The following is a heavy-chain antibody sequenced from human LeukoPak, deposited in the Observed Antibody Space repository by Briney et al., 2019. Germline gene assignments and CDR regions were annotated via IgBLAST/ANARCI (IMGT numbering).Heavy chain of an antibody. V-gene: IGHV4-4*09. D-gene: IGHD3-16*01. CDR1: GGSICSYY. CDR2: IYTSGST. J-gene: IGHJ4*02. CDR3: ARSRGSYFDH. Sequence: SETLSLTCTVSGGSICSYYWSWIRQPPGKGLEWIGYIYTSGSTNYNPSLKSRVTISVDTSKNQFSLKLSSVTAADTAVYYCARSRGSYFDHWGQGTLVTVSS.